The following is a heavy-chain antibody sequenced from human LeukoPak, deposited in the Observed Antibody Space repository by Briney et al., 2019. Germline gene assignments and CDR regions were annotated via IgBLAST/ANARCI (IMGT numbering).Heavy chain of an antibody. D-gene: IGHD3-3*01. CDR3: ARVTIGYYYYYYYMDV. CDR2: IYHSGST. Sequence: SETLSLTCAVSGYSISSGYYWGWIRQPPGKGLEWIGSIYHSGSTYYNPSLKSRVTISVDTSKNQFSLKLSSVSAADTAVYYCARVTIGYYYYYYYMDVWGKGTTVTVSS. CDR1: GYSISSGYY. V-gene: IGHV4-38-2*01. J-gene: IGHJ6*03.